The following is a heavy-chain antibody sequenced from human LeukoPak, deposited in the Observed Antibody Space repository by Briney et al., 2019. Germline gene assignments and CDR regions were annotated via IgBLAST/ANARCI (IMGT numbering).Heavy chain of an antibody. Sequence: SETLSLTCTVSGGSISSYYWGWIRQPPGKGLEWIGYIYYSGSTNYNPSLKSRVTISVDTSKNQFSLKLSSVTAADTAVYYCARVAPRGEYYFDYWGQGTLVTVSS. CDR2: IYYSGST. J-gene: IGHJ4*02. D-gene: IGHD3-10*01. CDR3: ARVAPRGEYYFDY. CDR1: GGSISSYY. V-gene: IGHV4-59*01.